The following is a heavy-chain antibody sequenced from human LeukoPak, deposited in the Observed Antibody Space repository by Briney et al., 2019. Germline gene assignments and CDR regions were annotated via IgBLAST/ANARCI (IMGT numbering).Heavy chain of an antibody. V-gene: IGHV1-18*01. J-gene: IGHJ6*03. CDR1: GYTFISYG. D-gene: IGHD1-26*01. Sequence: ASVKVSCKASGYTFISYGITWVRQAPGQGLEWMGWISPCTTKTNYAQSLQGRVTMTTDTSTSTAYMELRGLRSDDTAVYYCAREGGVGPTAPPDYYSYQMDVWGKGTTVTVSS. CDR3: AREGGVGPTAPPDYYSYQMDV. CDR2: ISPCTTKT.